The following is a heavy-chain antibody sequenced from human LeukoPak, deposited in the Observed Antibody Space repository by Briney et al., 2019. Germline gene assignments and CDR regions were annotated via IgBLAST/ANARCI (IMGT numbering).Heavy chain of an antibody. CDR3: ARGGEYCSGGSCYPGYFDY. J-gene: IGHJ4*02. Sequence: GGTLRLSCAASGFTVSSNYMSWVRQAPGKGLEWVSVIYSGGSTYYADSVKGRFTISRDNSKNTLYLQMNSLRAEDTAVYYCARGGEYCSGGSCYPGYFDYWGQGTLVTVSS. D-gene: IGHD2-15*01. CDR1: GFTVSSNY. V-gene: IGHV3-53*01. CDR2: IYSGGST.